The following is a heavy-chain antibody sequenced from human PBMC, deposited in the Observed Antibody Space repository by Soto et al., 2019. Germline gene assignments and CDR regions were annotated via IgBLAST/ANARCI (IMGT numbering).Heavy chain of an antibody. CDR3: ARAIQWEPLLY. CDR1: GYTFRNYG. CDR2: VSAYNRNS. V-gene: IGHV1-18*01. J-gene: IGHJ4*02. Sequence: QVQLVQSGSEVKKPGASVRVTCKDSGYTFRNYGISWVREAPGQGLEWMGWVSAYNRNSNYAQKFEDRVIMTSDTATSTAYLELRGLRSDDTAIYYCARAIQWEPLLYWRQGTLVTVSS. D-gene: IGHD1-26*01.